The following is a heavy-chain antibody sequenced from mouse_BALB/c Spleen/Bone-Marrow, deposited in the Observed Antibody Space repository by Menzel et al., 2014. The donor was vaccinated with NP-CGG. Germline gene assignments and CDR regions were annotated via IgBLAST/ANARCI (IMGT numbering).Heavy chain of an antibody. CDR3: SKDGGYDYSYYFDY. CDR1: GFSFSSYS. J-gene: IGHJ2*01. D-gene: IGHD2-4*01. Sequence: EVQGVEPGGGLVKPGGSLKLSCAASGFSFSSYSMSWVRQTPEKRLEWVATISSGGHDTYYPDSVKGRFTISRDNAKNTLYLQMSSLKSEDTAMYYCSKDGGYDYSYYFDYWGQGTTLTVSS. CDR2: ISSGGHDT. V-gene: IGHV5-6-4*01.